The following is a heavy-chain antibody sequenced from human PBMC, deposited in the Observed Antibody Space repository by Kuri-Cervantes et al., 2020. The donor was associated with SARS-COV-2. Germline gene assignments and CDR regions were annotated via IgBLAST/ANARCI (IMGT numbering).Heavy chain of an antibody. J-gene: IGHJ4*02. D-gene: IGHD6-13*01. CDR1: GFIFSSCA. CDR2: ISDSGGNT. V-gene: IGHV3-23*01. CDR3: AKDRAAALK. Sequence: GGSLRLSCAAAGFIFSSCAMNWVRQAPGKGLEWVSAISDSGGNTYYADSVKGRFTISRDNSKNTVYLRMNSLRAGDTAVYYCAKDRAAALKWGQGTLVTVSS.